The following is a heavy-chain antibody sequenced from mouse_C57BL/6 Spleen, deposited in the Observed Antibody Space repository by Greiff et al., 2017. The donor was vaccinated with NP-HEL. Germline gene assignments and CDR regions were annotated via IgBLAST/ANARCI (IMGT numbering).Heavy chain of an antibody. V-gene: IGHV1-55*01. D-gene: IGHD3-1*01. CDR2: IYPGSGST. CDR1: GYTFTSYW. J-gene: IGHJ4*01. CDR3: ARVGGPYYAMDY. Sequence: QVQLQQPGAELVKPGASVKMSCKASGYTFTSYWITWVKQRPRQGLEWIGDIYPGSGSTNYNEKFKSKATLTVDTSSSTAYMQLSSLTSEDSAVYYCARVGGPYYAMDYWGQGTSVTVSS.